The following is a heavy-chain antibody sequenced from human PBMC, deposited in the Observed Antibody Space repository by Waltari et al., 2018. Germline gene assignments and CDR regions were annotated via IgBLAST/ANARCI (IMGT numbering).Heavy chain of an antibody. V-gene: IGHV5-51*01. J-gene: IGHJ6*02. CDR3: ARHGLRDCTNGVCSFEGMDV. CDR2: IDPGDSDT. Sequence: EVQLVQSGAEVKKPGESLKISCQGTGYTFVSYWIGWVRQMPGKGLEWMGIIDPGDSDTRDSPSFQGQVTISADKSISTAYLQWSSLKASDTAMYHCARHGLRDCTNGVCSFEGMDVWGQGTTVTVSS. CDR1: GYTFVSYW. D-gene: IGHD2-8*01.